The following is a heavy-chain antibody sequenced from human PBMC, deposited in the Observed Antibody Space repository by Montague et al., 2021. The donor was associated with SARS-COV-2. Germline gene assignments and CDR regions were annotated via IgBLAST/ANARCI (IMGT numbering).Heavy chain of an antibody. V-gene: IGHV4-31*03. J-gene: IGHJ5*02. CDR2: SYYSGST. Sequence: TLSLTCTVSRGSISSGGNYWSWIRQHPVKGLEWIGYSYYSGSTYYNPSLKSRVSISADTSKNQFSLKLSSVTAADTAVYYCARGRRYSSTWYGAFDPWGQGMQVTVSS. CDR1: RGSISSGGNY. CDR3: ARGRRYSSTWYGAFDP. D-gene: IGHD6-13*01.